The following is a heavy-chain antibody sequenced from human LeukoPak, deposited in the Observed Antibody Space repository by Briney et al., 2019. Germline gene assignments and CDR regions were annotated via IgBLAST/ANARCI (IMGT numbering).Heavy chain of an antibody. CDR3: AIGNEYYFDY. Sequence: GGSLRLSCAASGFTSSSYGMHWVRQAPGKGLEWVAVISYDGSNKYYADSVKGRFTISRDNSKNTLYLQMNSLRAEDTAVYYCAIGNEYYFDYWGQGTLVTVSS. CDR2: ISYDGSNK. CDR1: GFTSSSYG. D-gene: IGHD3-10*01. J-gene: IGHJ4*02. V-gene: IGHV3-30*03.